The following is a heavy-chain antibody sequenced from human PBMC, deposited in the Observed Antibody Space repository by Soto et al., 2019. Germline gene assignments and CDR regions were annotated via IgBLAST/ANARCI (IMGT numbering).Heavy chain of an antibody. CDR1: ADSINISHC. CDR3: AARHFWSGPWTHTRLDY. CDR2: ISHSGST. J-gene: IGHJ4*02. V-gene: IGHV4-4*02. Sequence: SETLSLTCAVSADSINISHCWKVFRHPPGEVLEWIGQISHSGSTNYNPSLTSRVTISVDKSKNHFSLKLTSVTAADTAVYYCAARHFWSGPWTHTRLDYWGQGTLVTVSS. D-gene: IGHD3-3*02.